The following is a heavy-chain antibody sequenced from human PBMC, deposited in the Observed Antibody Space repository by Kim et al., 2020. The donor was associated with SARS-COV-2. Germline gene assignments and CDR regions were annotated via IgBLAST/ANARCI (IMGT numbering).Heavy chain of an antibody. Sequence: ASVKVSCKASGYTFTGYYMHRVRQAPGQGLEWMGWINPNSGGTNYAQKFQGWVTMTRDTSISTAYMALSRLRSDDTAVYYCARDRLGYCSSTSCYNVWFDPWGQGTLVTVSS. CDR3: ARDRLGYCSSTSCYNVWFDP. CDR1: GYTFTGYY. J-gene: IGHJ5*02. D-gene: IGHD2-2*02. CDR2: INPNSGGT. V-gene: IGHV1-2*04.